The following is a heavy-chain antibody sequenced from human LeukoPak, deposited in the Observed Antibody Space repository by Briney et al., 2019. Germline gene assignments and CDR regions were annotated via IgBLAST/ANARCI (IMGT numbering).Heavy chain of an antibody. CDR3: AILGSDFDY. CDR1: GFTFSSYA. V-gene: IGHV3-30-3*01. CDR2: ISYDGSNT. Sequence: PGRSLRLSCAASGFTFSSYAMHWVRQAPGKGLEWVAVISYDGSNTYYADSVKGRFTISRDNSKNTLYLQMNSLRAEDTAVYYCAILGSDFDYWGQGTLVTVSS. D-gene: IGHD7-27*01. J-gene: IGHJ4*02.